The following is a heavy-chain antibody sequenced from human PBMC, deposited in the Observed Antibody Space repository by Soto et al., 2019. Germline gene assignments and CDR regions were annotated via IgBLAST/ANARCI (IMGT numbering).Heavy chain of an antibody. CDR3: ARHGSY. V-gene: IGHV4-39*01. CDR1: GVYISNTSYY. CDR2: IYYSGKT. J-gene: IGHJ4*02. Sequence: SETLSLTCTVSGVYISNTSYYWGWIRQSPGKGLEWIGTIYYSGKTYYHPALKSRVTISVDTSNNRFSLKLSSVTAADTAVYYGARHGSYWGQGTLFPVSS.